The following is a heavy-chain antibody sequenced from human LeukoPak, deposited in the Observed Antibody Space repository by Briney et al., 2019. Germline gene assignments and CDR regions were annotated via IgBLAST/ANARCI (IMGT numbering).Heavy chain of an antibody. J-gene: IGHJ4*02. CDR2: IYYSGST. CDR3: ARDSGSTAGGLSGLDY. Sequence: PSQTLSLTCTVSGGSISSGGYYWSWIRQHPGKGLEWIGYIYYSGSTYYNPSLKSRVTISVDTSKNQFSLKPSSVTAADTAVYYCARDSGSTAGGLSGLDYWGQGTLVTVSS. V-gene: IGHV4-31*03. CDR1: GGSISSGGYY. D-gene: IGHD6-13*01.